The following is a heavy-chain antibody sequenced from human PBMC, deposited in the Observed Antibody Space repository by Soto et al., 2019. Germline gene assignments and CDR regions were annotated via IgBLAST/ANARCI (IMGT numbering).Heavy chain of an antibody. CDR2: IYWDDDR. CDR1: GFSLSSTGVG. V-gene: IGHV2-5*02. D-gene: IGHD6-19*01. J-gene: IGHJ4*02. Sequence: SGPTLVNPTQTLTLTCTLSGFSLSSTGVGVGWIRQPPGKALEWVALIYWDDDRRNSPSLKSRLTITKDTSKNQVALKMINMDPVDTGTYYCALSPRFSSGWYPDYWGQGALVTVSS. CDR3: ALSPRFSSGWYPDY.